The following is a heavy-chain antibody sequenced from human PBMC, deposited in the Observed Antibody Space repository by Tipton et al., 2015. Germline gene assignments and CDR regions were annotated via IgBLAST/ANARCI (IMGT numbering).Heavy chain of an antibody. V-gene: IGHV4-31*03. D-gene: IGHD2-2*01. Sequence: TLSLTCTVSGGSISSYYWSWIRQHPGKGLEWIGYIHYREYTYYNPSLKSRVTISIDTSKNQFSLKLSSVTAADTAVYYCARDSWNRYCSSTRCYRYNWFDPWGQGTLVTVSS. CDR1: GGSISSYY. CDR3: ARDSWNRYCSSTRCYRYNWFDP. J-gene: IGHJ5*02. CDR2: IHYREYT.